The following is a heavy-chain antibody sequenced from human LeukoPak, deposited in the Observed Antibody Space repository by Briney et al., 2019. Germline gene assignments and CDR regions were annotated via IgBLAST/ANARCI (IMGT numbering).Heavy chain of an antibody. V-gene: IGHV4-39*07. CDR1: GGSISSSSYY. Sequence: SETLSLTCTVSGGSISSSSYYWGWIRQPPGKGLEWIGEIYNSGSTIYNPSLKSRVTISVDTSKNQLSLNLISVTAADTAVYYCVRAYDYWGQGTLVTVSS. J-gene: IGHJ4*02. CDR3: VRAYDY. CDR2: IYNSGST.